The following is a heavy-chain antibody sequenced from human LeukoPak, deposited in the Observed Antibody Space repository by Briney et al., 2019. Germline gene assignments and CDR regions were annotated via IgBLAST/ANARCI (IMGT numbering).Heavy chain of an antibody. CDR1: GGSISSGDYY. D-gene: IGHD3-9*01. CDR3: AQTGDILTGYDY. J-gene: IGHJ4*02. CDR2: IYYSGST. V-gene: IGHV4-30-4*01. Sequence: SETLSITCSVSGGSISSGDYYWSWIRQPPGKGLEWIGYIYYSGSTYYNPSLKSRVTISVDTSKNQFSLKLSSVTAADTAVYYCAQTGDILTGYDYWGQGTLVTVSS.